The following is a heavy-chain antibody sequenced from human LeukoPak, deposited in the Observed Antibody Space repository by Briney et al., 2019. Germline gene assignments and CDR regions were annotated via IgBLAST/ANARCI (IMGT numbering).Heavy chain of an antibody. J-gene: IGHJ4*02. CDR3: ARSGSGSAPFDY. CDR1: GFTVSSNY. D-gene: IGHD3-10*01. V-gene: IGHV3-66*01. CDR2: IYSGGST. Sequence: GGSLRLSCAASGFTVSSNYMSWVRQAPGKGLEWVSVIYSGGSTYYADSVKGRFTISRDNSKNTLYLQMNSLRAEDTAVYYCARSGSGSAPFDYWGQGTLVTVSS.